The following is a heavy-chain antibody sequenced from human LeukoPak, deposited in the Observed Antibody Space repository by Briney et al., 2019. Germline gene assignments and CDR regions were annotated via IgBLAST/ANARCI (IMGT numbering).Heavy chain of an antibody. D-gene: IGHD1-1*01. CDR1: GLTFSSYA. J-gene: IGHJ3*02. V-gene: IGHV3-23*01. Sequence: SGGSLRLSCAASGLTFSSYAMSWVRQAPGKGLEWVSTISGSGSATYYADSVRGRFTISRDNSKNTLYLQMNSLRAEDTAVYYCAKDRPGTALWAFDIWGPGTMVIVSS. CDR3: AKDRPGTALWAFDI. CDR2: ISGSGSAT.